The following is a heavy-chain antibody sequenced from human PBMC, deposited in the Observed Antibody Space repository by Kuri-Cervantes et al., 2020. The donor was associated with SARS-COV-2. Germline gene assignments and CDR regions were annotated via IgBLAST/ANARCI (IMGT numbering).Heavy chain of an antibody. J-gene: IGHJ4*02. V-gene: IGHV3-7*01. CDR1: GFTFSSYW. D-gene: IGHD6-13*01. Sequence: GESLKISCAASGFTFSSYWMSWVRQAPGKGLEWVANIKQDGSEKYYVDSVKGRFTISRDNAKNSLYLQMNSLRAEDTAVYYCARGYLMSSSWYGRRGYYFDYWGQGTLVTVSS. CDR3: ARGYLMSSSWYGRRGYYFDY. CDR2: IKQDGSEK.